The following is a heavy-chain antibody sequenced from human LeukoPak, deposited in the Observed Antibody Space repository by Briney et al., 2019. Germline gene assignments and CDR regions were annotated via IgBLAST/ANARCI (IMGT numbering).Heavy chain of an antibody. D-gene: IGHD3-10*01. Sequence: SETLSLTCILSGGSITSYYWSWIRQPPGKGLEWIGFMFYSGSTNYNPSLKSRVTISVDTSKNQFSLKLTSVTAADTAVYYCARHAGGSGSWSWFDSWGQGTLVTVSS. CDR1: GGSITSYY. J-gene: IGHJ5*01. CDR3: ARHAGGSGSWSWFDS. CDR2: MFYSGST. V-gene: IGHV4-59*08.